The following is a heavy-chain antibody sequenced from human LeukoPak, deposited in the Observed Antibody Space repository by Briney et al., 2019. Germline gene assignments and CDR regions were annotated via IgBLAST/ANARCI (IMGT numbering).Heavy chain of an antibody. J-gene: IGHJ4*02. CDR2: IYYSGST. CDR3: ARHGTGKWELSGPPDC. V-gene: IGHV4-59*08. D-gene: IGHD1-26*01. CDR1: GGSLSSYY. Sequence: SETLSLTCTVSGGSLSSYYWSWIRQPPGKGLEWIGYIYYSGSTNYNPSLKSRVTISVDTSKNQSSLKLSSVTAADTAVYYCARHGTGKWELSGPPDCWGQGTLVTVSS.